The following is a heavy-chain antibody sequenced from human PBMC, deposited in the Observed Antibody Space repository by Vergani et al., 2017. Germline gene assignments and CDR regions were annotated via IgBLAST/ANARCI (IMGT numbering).Heavy chain of an antibody. CDR3: ARVYGDYDHETAPYYYYYYMDV. CDR2: IIPIFGTA. D-gene: IGHD4-17*01. Sequence: QVQLVQSGAEVKKPGTSVKVSCKASGGTFSSYAISWVRQAPGQGLEWMGGIIPIFGTANYAQKFQGRVTITADESTSTAYMELSSLRSEDTAVYYCARVYGDYDHETAPYYYYYYMDVWGKGP. V-gene: IGHV1-69*01. CDR1: GGTFSSYA. J-gene: IGHJ6*03.